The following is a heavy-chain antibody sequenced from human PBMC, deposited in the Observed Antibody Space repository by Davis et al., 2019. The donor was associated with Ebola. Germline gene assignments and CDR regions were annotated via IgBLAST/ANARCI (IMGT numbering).Heavy chain of an antibody. CDR3: AKDIGDSRSIVVVGGMDV. J-gene: IGHJ6*04. CDR2: ISGGGGST. CDR1: GFTLSSYA. Sequence: PGGSLRLSCSASGFTLSSYAMHWVRQAPGKGLEWVSAISGGGGSTYYADSVKGRFTISRDNSKNTLYLQMNSLRAEDTAVYYCAKDIGDSRSIVVVGGMDVWGKGTTVTVSS. V-gene: IGHV3-23*01. D-gene: IGHD2-15*01.